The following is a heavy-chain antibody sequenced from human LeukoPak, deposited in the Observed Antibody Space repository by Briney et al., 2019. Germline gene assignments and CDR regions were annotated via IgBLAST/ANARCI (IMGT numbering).Heavy chain of an antibody. D-gene: IGHD1-14*01. J-gene: IGHJ5*02. CDR1: EFTFSNYA. CDR3: AKGSGINHYHWIDP. V-gene: IGHV3-23*01. Sequence: GGSLRLYCAASEFTFSNYAMNWVRQAPGKGLVWVSGISGGGGSTYYADSVKGRFTMSRDNSKNTLYLQMDSLRAEDTALYYCAKGSGINHYHWIDPWGQGTLVTVSS. CDR2: ISGGGGST.